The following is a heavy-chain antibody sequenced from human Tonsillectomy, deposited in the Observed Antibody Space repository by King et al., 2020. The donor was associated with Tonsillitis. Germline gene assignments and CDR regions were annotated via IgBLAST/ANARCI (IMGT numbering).Heavy chain of an antibody. CDR3: ARHSADFSSCPDALNI. V-gene: IGHV5-51*01. CDR2: VYPGDSDT. D-gene: IGHD6-13*01. CDR1: GYSFTKYW. Sequence: VQLVESGAEVKKPGESLKISCKGSGYSFTKYWIAWVRQMPGKGLEWMGIVYPGDSDTRYSPSFQGQVTISADKSISTAYLQWSSLKASDTAMYYCARHSADFSSCPDALNIWGQGTMVTVSP. J-gene: IGHJ3*02.